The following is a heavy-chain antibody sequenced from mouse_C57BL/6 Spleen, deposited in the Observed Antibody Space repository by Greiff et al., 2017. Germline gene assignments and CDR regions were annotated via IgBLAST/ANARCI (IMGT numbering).Heavy chain of an antibody. Sequence: VKLQQPGAELVRPGTSVKLSCKASGYTFTSYWMHWVKQRSGQGLEWIGVIDPSDSYTNYNQKVKGKSTLTVDTSSSKTYMNLNSVTSEDSAVYYCARDGISHYFDYWGQGTTLTVSS. CDR2: IDPSDSYT. V-gene: IGHV1-59*01. J-gene: IGHJ2*01. D-gene: IGHD1-1*01. CDR1: GYTFTSYW. CDR3: ARDGISHYFDY.